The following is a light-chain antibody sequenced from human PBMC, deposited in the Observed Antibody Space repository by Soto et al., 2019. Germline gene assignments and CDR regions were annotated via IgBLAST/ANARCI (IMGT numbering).Light chain of an antibody. CDR1: SSNIGAGYD. V-gene: IGLV1-40*01. CDR2: ANN. Sequence: QSVLTQPPSVSGAPGQRVTISCTGSSSNIGAGYDVHWYQQLPGTAPKLLIFANNNRPSGVPDRFSASRSATSASLAITGLQAEDEADYYCQTWGTVIRVFGGGTKLTVL. J-gene: IGLJ3*02. CDR3: QTWGTVIRV.